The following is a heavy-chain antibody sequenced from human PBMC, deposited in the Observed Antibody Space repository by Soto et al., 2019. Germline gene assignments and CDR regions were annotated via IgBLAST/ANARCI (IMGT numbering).Heavy chain of an antibody. Sequence: GASVKVSCKASGYTFTSYDINWVRQATGQGLEWMGWMNPNSGNTGYAQKFQGRVTMTRNTSISTAYMELSSLRSEDTAVYYCAGGRVGYYDSSGYGMDVWGQGTTVTVS. V-gene: IGHV1-8*01. CDR3: AGGRVGYYDSSGYGMDV. D-gene: IGHD3-22*01. J-gene: IGHJ6*02. CDR1: GYTFTSYD. CDR2: MNPNSGNT.